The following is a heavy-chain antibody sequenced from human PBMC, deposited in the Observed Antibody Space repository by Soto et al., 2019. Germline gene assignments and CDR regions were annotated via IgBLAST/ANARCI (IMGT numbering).Heavy chain of an antibody. Sequence: SETLSLTCAVYGGSFSGYYWSCIRQPTGKGLEWIGEINHSGSTNYNPSLKSRVTISVDTSKNQFSLKLSSVTAADTAVYYCARVARDGYSDYYYYGMDVWGQGTTVTVSS. D-gene: IGHD5-18*01. CDR3: ARVARDGYSDYYYYGMDV. CDR1: GGSFSGYY. J-gene: IGHJ6*02. V-gene: IGHV4-34*01. CDR2: INHSGST.